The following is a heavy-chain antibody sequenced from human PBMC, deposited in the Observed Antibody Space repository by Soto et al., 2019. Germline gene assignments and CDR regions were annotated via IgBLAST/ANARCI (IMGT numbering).Heavy chain of an antibody. CDR1: GFSFSDHY. V-gene: IGHV3-72*01. Sequence: EVQLVESGGGLVQPGWSLRLSCAASGFSFSDHYMDWVRQAPGKGLEWVGRTRNKADSYTTEYAASVKGRFTISRDYSKYSLYLQMNSLKTEDTAVYYCTRSWLSGLGGMDVWGQGTTVTVSS. CDR2: TRNKADSYTT. CDR3: TRSWLSGLGGMDV. J-gene: IGHJ6*02. D-gene: IGHD3-22*01.